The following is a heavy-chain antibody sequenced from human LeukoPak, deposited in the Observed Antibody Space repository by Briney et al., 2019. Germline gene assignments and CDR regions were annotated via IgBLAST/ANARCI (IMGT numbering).Heavy chain of an antibody. CDR3: ARQKTGTDYYYYYMDV. CDR1: GSLFTSYW. D-gene: IGHD1-1*01. J-gene: IGHJ6*03. CDR2: IYPGDSDT. Sequence: GASLEISCKGSGSLFTSYWIGWVRPVPGKGLEWMGIIYPGDSDTRYSPSFQGQVTISADKSISTAYLQWSSLKASDTAMYYCARQKTGTDYYYYYMDVWGKGTTVTVSS. V-gene: IGHV5-51*01.